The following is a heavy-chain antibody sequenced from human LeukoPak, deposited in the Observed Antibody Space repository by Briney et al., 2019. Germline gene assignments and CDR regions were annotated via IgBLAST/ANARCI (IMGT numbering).Heavy chain of an antibody. CDR2: INWNGGST. CDR3: AKDPTSRRLAYYFDY. Sequence: GGSLRLSCAASGFTFDDYGMSWVRQAPGKGLEWVSGINWNGGSTGYADSVKGRFTISRDNAKNSLYLQMNSLRAEDTAVYYCAKDPTSRRLAYYFDYWGQGTLVTVSS. V-gene: IGHV3-20*04. CDR1: GFTFDDYG. D-gene: IGHD6-19*01. J-gene: IGHJ4*02.